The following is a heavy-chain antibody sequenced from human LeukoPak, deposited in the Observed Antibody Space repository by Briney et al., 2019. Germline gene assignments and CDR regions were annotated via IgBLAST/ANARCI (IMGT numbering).Heavy chain of an antibody. Sequence: GTSVKVSCKASGFSFTNSAVQWVRQARGQRLEWRGWNVVGSGNTIYVQKFQERVTITRDMSTSTACMELSSLRSEDTAVYYCAAAYIGGAMVTNAFDIWGQGAMVTVSS. CDR2: NVVGSGNT. CDR1: GFSFTNSA. CDR3: AAAYIGGAMVTNAFDI. V-gene: IGHV1-58*01. D-gene: IGHD5-18*01. J-gene: IGHJ3*02.